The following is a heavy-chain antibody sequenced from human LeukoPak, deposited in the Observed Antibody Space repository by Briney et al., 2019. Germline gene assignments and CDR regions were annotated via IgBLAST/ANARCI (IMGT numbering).Heavy chain of an antibody. Sequence: SVKVSCKASGGTFSSYAISWVRQAPGQGLELMGRIIPIFGTANYAQKFQGRVTITTDESTSTAYMELSSLRSEDTAVYYCAREGSYYDFWSGPDYWGQGTLVTVSS. D-gene: IGHD3-3*01. CDR2: IIPIFGTA. CDR3: AREGSYYDFWSGPDY. CDR1: GGTFSSYA. V-gene: IGHV1-69*05. J-gene: IGHJ4*02.